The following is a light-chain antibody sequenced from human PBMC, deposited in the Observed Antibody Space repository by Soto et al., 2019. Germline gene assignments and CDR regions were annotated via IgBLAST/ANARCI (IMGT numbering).Light chain of an antibody. J-gene: IGKJ1*01. CDR3: QQSYSSPPGT. Sequence: DIQMTQSPSSLSASIGDRVTITCRASQSISRYLIWYQQKPGKAPKLLIYAASDLQSGVPSRFSGSGSGTDFTLTISSLQPEDFATYYCQQSYSSPPGTFGQGTKVEIK. V-gene: IGKV1-39*01. CDR2: AAS. CDR1: QSISRY.